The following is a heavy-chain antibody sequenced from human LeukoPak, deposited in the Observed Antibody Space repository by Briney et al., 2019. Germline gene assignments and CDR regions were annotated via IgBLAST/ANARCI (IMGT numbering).Heavy chain of an antibody. CDR1: GYTFTGYY. V-gene: IGHV1-2*02. Sequence: ASVKVSCKASGYTFTGYYMHWVRQAPGQGLEWMGWINPNSGGTNYAQKFQGRVTMTRDTSISTAYMELSSLRSDDTAVYYCATDYSDSSGYYYSVGYWGQGTLVTVSS. CDR2: INPNSGGT. J-gene: IGHJ4*02. CDR3: ATDYSDSSGYYYSVGY. D-gene: IGHD3-22*01.